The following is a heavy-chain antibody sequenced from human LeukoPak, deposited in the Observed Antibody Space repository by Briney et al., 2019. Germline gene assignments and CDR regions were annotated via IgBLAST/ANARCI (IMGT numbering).Heavy chain of an antibody. CDR2: ISSGSSTI. D-gene: IGHD1-26*01. Sequence: GGSLRLSCAASGFTFSSYSMNWVRQAPGKGLEWVSYISSGSSTIYYAGSVKGRFTISRDNAKNSLFLQMNGLRAEDTAVYYCARSRGSSGSYPFDYWGQGTLVTVSS. J-gene: IGHJ4*02. CDR3: ARSRGSSGSYPFDY. V-gene: IGHV3-48*01. CDR1: GFTFSSYS.